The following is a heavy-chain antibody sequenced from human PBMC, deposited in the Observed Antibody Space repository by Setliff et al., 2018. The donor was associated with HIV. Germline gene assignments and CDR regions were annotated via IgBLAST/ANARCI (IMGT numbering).Heavy chain of an antibody. D-gene: IGHD5-12*01. J-gene: IGHJ4*02. CDR2: ITYSGSA. V-gene: IGHV4-30-4*08. CDR3: VRDGYGYNEKGFDY. Sequence: SETLSLTCTVSGGSISSDDYYWNWLRRPPGKGLEWSGYITYSGSAYYNPSLNSLVTISIDTSNNQISLRMSSVTAADTAMYYGVRDGYGYNEKGFDYWGPGTLVTVSS. CDR1: GGSISSDDYY.